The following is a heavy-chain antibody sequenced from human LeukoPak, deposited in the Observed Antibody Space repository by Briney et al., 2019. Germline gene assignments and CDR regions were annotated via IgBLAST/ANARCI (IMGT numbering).Heavy chain of an antibody. Sequence: GASVKVSCKASGYTFNGYYMHWVRQAPGQGLEWMGWINPNSGGTNYAQKFQGRVTMTGDTSISTAYMELSRLRSDDTAVYYCARDWNSELLWFGELSHPYYYYYYGMDVWGQGTTVTVSS. D-gene: IGHD3-10*01. CDR3: ARDWNSELLWFGELSHPYYYYYYGMDV. CDR1: GYTFNGYY. CDR2: INPNSGGT. V-gene: IGHV1-2*02. J-gene: IGHJ6*02.